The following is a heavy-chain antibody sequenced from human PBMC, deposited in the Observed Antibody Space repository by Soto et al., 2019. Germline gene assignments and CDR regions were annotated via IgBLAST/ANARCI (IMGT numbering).Heavy chain of an antibody. V-gene: IGHV3-23*01. D-gene: IGHD3-10*01. Sequence: EVQLLESGGGLVQPGGSLRLSCAASGFTFRSYAMSWVRQAPGKGLEWVSGISDSDGSTYYADSVKGRFTISRDNAKNSLYLQMNSLRAEDTAVYYCARDPTYYYGSGTVGMDVWGQGTTVTVSS. CDR3: ARDPTYYYGSGTVGMDV. CDR1: GFTFRSYA. J-gene: IGHJ6*02. CDR2: ISDSDGST.